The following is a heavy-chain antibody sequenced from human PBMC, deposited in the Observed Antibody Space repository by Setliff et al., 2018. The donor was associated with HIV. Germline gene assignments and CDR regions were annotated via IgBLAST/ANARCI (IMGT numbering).Heavy chain of an antibody. D-gene: IGHD3-10*01. J-gene: IGHJ5*02. CDR3: ASSGSGSYINWFGP. CDR2: ISSTGSTI. V-gene: IGHV3-48*03. Sequence: GGSLRLSCAASGFTFSSYEMNWVRQAPGKGLEWVAYISSTGSTIFYADSVKGRFTISRYNDKNSVHLQMTSLRAEDTAVYYCASSGSGSYINWFGPWGQGTLVTVSS. CDR1: GFTFSSYE.